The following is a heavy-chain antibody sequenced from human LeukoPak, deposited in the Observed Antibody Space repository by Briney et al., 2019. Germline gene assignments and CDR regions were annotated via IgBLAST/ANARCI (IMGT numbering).Heavy chain of an antibody. CDR1: EYTFTAYY. D-gene: IGHD6-19*01. CDR2: INPNSGDT. J-gene: IGHJ5*02. CDR3: ARVGQWLVENDWFDP. Sequence: ASVKVSCKASEYTFTAYYVHWVRQAPGQGLEWMGWINPNSGDTNFAQNFQRRVTMTRDTSISTVYMELSRLRSDDTAVYYCARVGQWLVENDWFDPWGQGTLVTVSS. V-gene: IGHV1-2*02.